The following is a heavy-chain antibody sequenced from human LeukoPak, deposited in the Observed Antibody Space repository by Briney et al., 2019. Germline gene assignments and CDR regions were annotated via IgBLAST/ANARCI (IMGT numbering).Heavy chain of an antibody. CDR2: IYYSGST. D-gene: IGHD4-17*01. CDR3: ARPAGDYLIDIGKFDY. V-gene: IGHV4-59*01. CDR1: GGSISSYY. Sequence: SETLSLTCTVSGGSISSYYWSWIRQPPGKGLEWIGYIYYSGSTNYNPSLKSRVTISVDTSKNQFSLKLSSVTAADTAVYYCARPAGDYLIDIGKFDYGGKGTLVTVP. J-gene: IGHJ4*02.